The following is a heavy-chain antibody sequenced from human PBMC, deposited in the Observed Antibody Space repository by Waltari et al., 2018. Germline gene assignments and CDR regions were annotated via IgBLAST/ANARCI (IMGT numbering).Heavy chain of an antibody. D-gene: IGHD3-22*01. Sequence: QVQLVQSGAEVKKPGSSVKVSCKASGGTFSSNTISWVRQAPGQGLEWMGRIIPITGIGNYAEKFQGRVTFTADKSSSTAYMELSSLRSEDTAVYYCAGDGGEGHYESSGYYWGQGTLVTVSS. CDR1: GGTFSSNT. V-gene: IGHV1-69*08. CDR2: IIPITGIG. CDR3: AGDGGEGHYESSGYY. J-gene: IGHJ4*02.